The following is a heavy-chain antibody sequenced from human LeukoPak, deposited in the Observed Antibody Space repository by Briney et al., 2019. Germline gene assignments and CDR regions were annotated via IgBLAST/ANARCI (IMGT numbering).Heavy chain of an antibody. CDR1: GYTFTSYG. CDR3: ARDCLRSPSCPFDF. Sequence: ASVKVSCKASGYTFTSYGISWVRQAPGQGLEWMGWISAYNGNTNYAQQFQGRVTMTTDTSTSTAYMELRSLRSDDTAVYYCARDCLRSPSCPFDFWGQETLVTVSS. J-gene: IGHJ4*02. D-gene: IGHD2-2*01. V-gene: IGHV1-18*01. CDR2: ISAYNGNT.